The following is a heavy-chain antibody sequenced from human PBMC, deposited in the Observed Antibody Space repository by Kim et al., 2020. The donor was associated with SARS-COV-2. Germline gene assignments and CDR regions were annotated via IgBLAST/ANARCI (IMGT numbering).Heavy chain of an antibody. CDR1: GFTFSSYE. D-gene: IGHD2-2*01. Sequence: GGSLRLSCAASGFTFSSYEMNWVRQAPGKGLEWVSYISSSGSTIYYADSVKGRFTISRDNAKNSLYLQMNSLRAEDTAVYYCAREVPAAMVDYWGQGTLVTVSS. CDR3: AREVPAAMVDY. CDR2: ISSSGSTI. J-gene: IGHJ4*02. V-gene: IGHV3-48*03.